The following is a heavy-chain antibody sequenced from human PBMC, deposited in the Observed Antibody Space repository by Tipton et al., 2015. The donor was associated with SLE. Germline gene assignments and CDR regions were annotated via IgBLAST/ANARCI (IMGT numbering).Heavy chain of an antibody. J-gene: IGHJ4*02. Sequence: TLSLTCTVSGGSIRSSNYYWGWIRQPPGKGLEWIGSVYYSGYTFYNPSLKSRVTISGDTSKNQFSLRVSSVTAADTAVYYCASGGVTAAPTDYWGQGTLVTVSS. D-gene: IGHD6-13*01. CDR3: ASGGVTAAPTDY. CDR2: VYYSGYT. V-gene: IGHV4-39*07. CDR1: GGSIRSSNYY.